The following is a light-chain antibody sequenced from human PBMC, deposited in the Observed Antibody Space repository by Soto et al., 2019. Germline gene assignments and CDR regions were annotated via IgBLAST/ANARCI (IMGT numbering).Light chain of an antibody. CDR2: EVS. V-gene: IGLV2-14*01. CDR3: SSYTSGSTWV. J-gene: IGLJ3*02. Sequence: QSVLTQPASVSGSPGQSITISCTGTSSDVGGYNYVSWYQQHPGKAPKVMIYEVSHRPSGVSNRFSGSKSGNTASLTISGLQAEDEADYYCSSYTSGSTWVFGGGTKVTVL. CDR1: SSDVGGYNY.